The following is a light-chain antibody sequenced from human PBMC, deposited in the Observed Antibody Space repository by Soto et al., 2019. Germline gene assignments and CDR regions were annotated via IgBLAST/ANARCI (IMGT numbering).Light chain of an antibody. CDR3: QQYGSTPWT. CDR1: QSVSSSY. J-gene: IGKJ1*01. CDR2: GAS. V-gene: IGKV3-20*01. Sequence: EIVLTQPPGTLSLSPGERATLSCRASQSVSSSYLAWYQQKPGQAPRLLIYGASSRATGIPDRFSGSGSGTDFTLTITRLETADSAAYYCQQYGSTPWTFCQGTKVDIK.